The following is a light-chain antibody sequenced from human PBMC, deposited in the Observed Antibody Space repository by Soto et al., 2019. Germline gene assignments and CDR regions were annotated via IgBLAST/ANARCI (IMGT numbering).Light chain of an antibody. V-gene: IGKV3-11*01. J-gene: IGKJ1*01. CDR1: QNINTR. CDR3: HQRQSWPRT. Sequence: EIVLTQSPATLSSFPGDRVTLSCRASQNINTRLAWYQHRPGQAPRLLIYHTSIRAAGIPARFSASGSGTDFTLTISDVQPEDFALYYCHQRQSWPRTFGQGTKVDI. CDR2: HTS.